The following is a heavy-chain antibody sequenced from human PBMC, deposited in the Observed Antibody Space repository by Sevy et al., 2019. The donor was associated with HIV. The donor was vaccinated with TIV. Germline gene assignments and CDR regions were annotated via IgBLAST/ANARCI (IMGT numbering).Heavy chain of an antibody. Sequence: SETLSLKCSVSGGSVNNHYWTWIRQSPGKGLEWLGYAHYSGRPDYNPSLKSRLMISLDMSKNQFSLQLDYVTDADTAIYYCATFGTNFGQRFDPWGQGTLVTVSS. D-gene: IGHD2-8*01. CDR3: ATFGTNFGQRFDP. J-gene: IGHJ5*02. V-gene: IGHV4-59*02. CDR1: GGSVNNHY. CDR2: AHYSGRP.